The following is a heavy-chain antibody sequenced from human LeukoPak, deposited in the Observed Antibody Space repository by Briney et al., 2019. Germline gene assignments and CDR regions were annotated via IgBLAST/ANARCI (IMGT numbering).Heavy chain of an antibody. D-gene: IGHD6-6*01. Sequence: PSDTLSLICTVSGRPLSQYLWRWVRQPAGKGLEWIGRIYSTGRSDYNPSLKSRLTMSVVTSKNQFSLKLSSVTAADTAVYYCARGRRIAARPRRFCYMDVWGKRTTVTVSS. J-gene: IGHJ6*03. CDR3: ARGRRIAARPRRFCYMDV. V-gene: IGHV4-4*07. CDR2: IYSTGRS. CDR1: GRPLSQYL.